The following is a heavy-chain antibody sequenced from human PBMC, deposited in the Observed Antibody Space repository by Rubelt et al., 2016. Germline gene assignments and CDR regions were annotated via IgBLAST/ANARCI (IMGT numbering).Heavy chain of an antibody. CDR2: ISWNSGSI. V-gene: IGHV3-9*01. J-gene: IGHJ4*02. D-gene: IGHD6-25*01. CDR3: AKVASSSSDFDY. Sequence: RQAPGKGLEWVSGISWNSGSIGYADSVKGRFTISRDNAKNSLYLQMNSLRAEDTALYYCAKVASSSSDFDYWGQGTLVTVSS.